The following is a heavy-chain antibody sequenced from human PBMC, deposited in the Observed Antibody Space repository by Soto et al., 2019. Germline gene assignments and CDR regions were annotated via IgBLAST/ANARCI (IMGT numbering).Heavy chain of an antibody. V-gene: IGHV3-30*18. CDR2: ISYDGSNK. D-gene: IGHD3-16*01. CDR3: GKLESAGGAVQH. Sequence: QVQLVESGGGVVQPGRSLRLSCAASGFTFSSYGMHWVRQAPGKGLEWVAVISYDGSNKYYADSVKGRFTISRDNSKNTLYLQMNSLRAEDTAGYYCGKLESAGGAVQHWGQGTLVTVSS. CDR1: GFTFSSYG. J-gene: IGHJ1*01.